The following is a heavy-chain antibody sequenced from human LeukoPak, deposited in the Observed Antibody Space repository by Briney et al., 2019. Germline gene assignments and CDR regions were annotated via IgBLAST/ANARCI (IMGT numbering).Heavy chain of an antibody. D-gene: IGHD3-9*01. CDR1: GFTFSGYF. J-gene: IGHJ4*02. CDR3: ARAVILTGHRPFDY. CDR2: ISSSGTAT. V-gene: IGHV3-11*01. Sequence: GGSLRLSCAASGFTFSGYFMGWIRQAPGKGLEFVSFISSSGTATYYADSVRGRFTVSRDNAKNSLYLQMNSLRVEDTAVYYCARAVILTGHRPFDYWGQGTLVTVSS.